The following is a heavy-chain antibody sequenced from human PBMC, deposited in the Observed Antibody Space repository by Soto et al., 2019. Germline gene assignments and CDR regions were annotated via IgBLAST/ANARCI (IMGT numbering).Heavy chain of an antibody. CDR3: ARLHGYCISSSCHGHYAMDV. CDR1: SASSSSSSYT. J-gene: IGHJ6*02. CDR2: IYYSGTT. Sequence: QLQLQESGPGLVKPSETLSLPCTVSSASSSSSSYTWGWIRQPPEKGLEWIGGIYYSGTTYYNPSLNNQATVSVDTSKNQLSLKVTSVPAAYTAVYYCARLHGYCISSSCHGHYAMDVWGQGTTVTVSS. D-gene: IGHD2-2*01. V-gene: IGHV4-39*01.